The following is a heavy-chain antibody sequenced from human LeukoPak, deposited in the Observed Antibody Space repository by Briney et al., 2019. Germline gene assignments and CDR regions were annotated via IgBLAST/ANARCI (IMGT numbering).Heavy chain of an antibody. CDR3: ARKTAYYDSSGYFAGYYFDY. CDR2: INWNGGST. V-gene: IGHV3-20*04. D-gene: IGHD3-22*01. J-gene: IGHJ4*02. Sequence: GGSLRLSCAASGFTFDDYGMSWVRQAPGKGLEWVSGINWNGGSTGYADSVKGRFTISRDNAKNSLYLQMNSLRAEDTALYYCARKTAYYDSSGYFAGYYFDYWGQGTLVTVSS. CDR1: GFTFDDYG.